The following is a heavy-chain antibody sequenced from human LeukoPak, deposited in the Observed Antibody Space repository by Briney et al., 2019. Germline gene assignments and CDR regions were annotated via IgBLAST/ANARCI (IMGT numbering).Heavy chain of an antibody. CDR3: ARRRGDGYFDY. CDR1: GGSISSYY. V-gene: IGHV4-59*08. J-gene: IGHJ4*02. D-gene: IGHD5-24*01. CDR2: IYHTGST. Sequence: SETLSLTCTVSGGSISSYYWTWIRQPPGKGLEWIGYIYHTGSTNCNPSLKSRVTISADTSKKQFSLKLSSVTAADTAMYYCARRRGDGYFDYWGLGTLVTVSS.